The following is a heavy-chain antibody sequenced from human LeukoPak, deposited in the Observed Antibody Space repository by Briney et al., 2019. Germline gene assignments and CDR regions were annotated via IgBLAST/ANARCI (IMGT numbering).Heavy chain of an antibody. CDR1: GGSVSSSSYF. CDR3: VRSHGAY. D-gene: IGHD4-17*01. V-gene: IGHV4-39*01. J-gene: IGHJ4*02. CDR2: MSYSGTS. Sequence: SETLSLTCTVPGGSVSSSSYFWGWIRQPPGKGLEWIGLMSYSGTSSDNPSLESRVTISVDTSNNQFSLKLTSVTAADTAVSYCVRSHGAYWGQGTLVIVSS.